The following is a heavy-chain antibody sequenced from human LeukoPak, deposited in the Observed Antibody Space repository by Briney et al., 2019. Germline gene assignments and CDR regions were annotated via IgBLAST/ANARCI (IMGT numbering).Heavy chain of an antibody. CDR3: ARGGSGWYDLDY. Sequence: SETLSLTCTVSGGSISSYFWSWIRQPPGKGLEWIGYIYYSGSTNYNPSLKSRITISVDTSKNQFSLKLSSVTAADMAVYYCARGGSGWYDLDYWGQGTLVTVSS. CDR1: GGSISSYF. V-gene: IGHV4-59*08. CDR2: IYYSGST. J-gene: IGHJ4*02. D-gene: IGHD6-19*01.